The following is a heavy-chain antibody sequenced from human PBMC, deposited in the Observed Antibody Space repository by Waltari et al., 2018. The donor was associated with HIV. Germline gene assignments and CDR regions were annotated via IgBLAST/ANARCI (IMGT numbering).Heavy chain of an antibody. J-gene: IGHJ4*02. Sequence: EVQCLASGAVLEPPRVSLILSCIASGINLAISPNTWVRQAPGKGLEWVSTIRRSASATYYADVVKGRATVSRDNSMYMLSLHMKSLRVDDTAVYHCVTSGYNFVEFGHRFDFWGLGILVTVS. D-gene: IGHD5-18*01. CDR1: GINLAISP. V-gene: IGHV3-23*01. CDR3: VTSGYNFVEFGHRFDF. CDR2: IRRSASAT.